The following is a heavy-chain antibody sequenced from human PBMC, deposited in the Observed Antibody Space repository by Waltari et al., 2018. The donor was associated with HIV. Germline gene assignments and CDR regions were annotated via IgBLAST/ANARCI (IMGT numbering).Heavy chain of an antibody. CDR1: GFTFSSYW. CDR2: IKQDGSEK. CDR3: ARGGFYGSGSKVN. Sequence: EVQLVESGGGLVQPGGSLRLSCAASGFTFSSYWISWVRQAPGKGLEGVANIKQDGSEKYYVDSVNGRFTISRDNAENSLYLQMNSLRAEDTAVYYCARGGFYGSGSKVNWGQGTLVTVSS. J-gene: IGHJ4*02. V-gene: IGHV3-7*04. D-gene: IGHD3-10*01.